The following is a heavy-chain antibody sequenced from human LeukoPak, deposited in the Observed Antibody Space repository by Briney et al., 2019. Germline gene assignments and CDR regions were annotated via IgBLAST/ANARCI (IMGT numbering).Heavy chain of an antibody. CDR1: VGSLYIYY. V-gene: IGHV4-34*01. Sequence: PETLSLTCTVSVGSLYIYYGSWIREPPRKGGGWGGEINHSRSTNYNTSLKSRVTISVDTSKNQFSLKLSSVTAADTAVYYCARLPINSIAVEAVSLTDAFDIWGQGTMVTVSS. CDR3: ARLPINSIAVEAVSLTDAFDI. D-gene: IGHD6-19*01. J-gene: IGHJ3*02. CDR2: INHSRST.